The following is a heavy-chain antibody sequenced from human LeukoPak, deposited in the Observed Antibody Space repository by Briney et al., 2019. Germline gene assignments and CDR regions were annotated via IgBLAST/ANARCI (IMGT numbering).Heavy chain of an antibody. CDR3: ASAFGESPAFDI. V-gene: IGHV3-30-3*01. Sequence: GRSLRLSCAASGFTFSSYAMHWVRQAPGKGLEWVAVISYDGSNKYYADSVKGRFTISRDNSKNTLYLQMNSLRAEDTAVYYCASAFGESPAFDIWGQGTMVTVSS. J-gene: IGHJ3*02. CDR1: GFTFSSYA. D-gene: IGHD3-10*01. CDR2: ISYDGSNK.